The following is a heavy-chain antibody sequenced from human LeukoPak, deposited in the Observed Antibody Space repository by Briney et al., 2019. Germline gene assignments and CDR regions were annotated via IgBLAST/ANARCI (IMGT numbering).Heavy chain of an antibody. J-gene: IGHJ5*02. Sequence: SETLSLTYTVSGASITTGDYYWTWIRQSPGKGLEWIGFIYYRGTTHYNPSLKSRLSISLDTSRNQFSLKLNSVTAADTAVYFCARDVGSCSSTSCSSLGWFDPWGQGTLVTVSS. CDR2: IYYRGTT. CDR3: ARDVGSCSSTSCSSLGWFDP. CDR1: GASITTGDYY. V-gene: IGHV4-30-4*08. D-gene: IGHD2-2*01.